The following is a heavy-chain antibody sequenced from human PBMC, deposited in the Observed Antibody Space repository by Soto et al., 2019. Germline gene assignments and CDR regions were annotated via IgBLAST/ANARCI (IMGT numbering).Heavy chain of an antibody. D-gene: IGHD1-26*01. V-gene: IGHV1-18*01. J-gene: IGHJ4*03. CDR2: ISAYNGNT. Sequence: ASVKVSCKASGYTFTSYGISWVRQAPGQGLEWMGWISAYNGNTNYAQKLQGRVTMTTDTSTSTAYMELRSLRSDDTAVYYCARILGSGSYYSTGYYFEYWGQGTTVTVSS. CDR1: GYTFTSYG. CDR3: ARILGSGSYYSTGYYFEY.